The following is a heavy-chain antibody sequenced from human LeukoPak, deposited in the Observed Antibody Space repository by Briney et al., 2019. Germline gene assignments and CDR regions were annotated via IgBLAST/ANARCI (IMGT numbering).Heavy chain of an antibody. CDR2: ISGSTSYI. J-gene: IGHJ4*02. CDR3: ARDLADTAMP. Sequence: GGSLRLSCAASVFAFSSSSMNWVRQAPGKGLEWVSSISGSTSYIYYADSVKGRFTISRDNAKNSLYLQMNSLRAEDTAVYYCARDLADTAMPWGQGTLVTVSS. D-gene: IGHD5-18*01. V-gene: IGHV3-21*01. CDR1: VFAFSSSS.